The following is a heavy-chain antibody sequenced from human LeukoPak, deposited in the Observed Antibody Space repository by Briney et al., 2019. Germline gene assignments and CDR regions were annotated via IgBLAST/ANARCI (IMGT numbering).Heavy chain of an antibody. D-gene: IGHD4-23*01. V-gene: IGHV4-39*01. CDR1: GVSISNSSYY. J-gene: IGHJ4*02. CDR2: IYYSGSA. Sequence: SETLSLTCIVSGVSISNSSYYWGWIRQPPGKGLEWIVSIYYSGSAYYNPSLKSQVTISVDTSKNQFSLKLTSVTAADTAVYYCARHWVVTPNYWGQGTLVTVSS. CDR3: ARHWVVTPNY.